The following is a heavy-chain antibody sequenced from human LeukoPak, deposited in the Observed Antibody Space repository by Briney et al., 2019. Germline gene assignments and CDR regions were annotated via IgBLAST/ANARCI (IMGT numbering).Heavy chain of an antibody. CDR1: GGSISHYY. CDR3: AREDPQTKVPEGMDV. D-gene: IGHD4/OR15-4a*01. J-gene: IGHJ6*02. Sequence: SETLFLTCTVSGGSISHYYWSWIRQPPGKGLEWIGYIYYSGTTNYNPSLKSRVTISVDTSKNQFSLKLNSVTAADTAVYYCAREDPQTKVPEGMDVWGQGTTVTVSS. V-gene: IGHV4-59*01. CDR2: IYYSGTT.